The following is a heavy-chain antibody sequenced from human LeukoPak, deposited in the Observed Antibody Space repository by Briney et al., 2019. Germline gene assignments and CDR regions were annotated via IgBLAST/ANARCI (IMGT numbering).Heavy chain of an antibody. CDR3: ARSIAVLPIDY. J-gene: IGHJ4*02. CDR1: GYTFTTYG. D-gene: IGHD6-19*01. V-gene: IGHV1-18*01. Sequence: ASVKVSCKASGYTFTTYGISWVRQAPGQGLEWMGWISAYNGNTNYAQKLQGRVTMTTDTSMSTAYMELRSLRSDDTAVYYCARSIAVLPIDYWGQGTLVTVSS. CDR2: ISAYNGNT.